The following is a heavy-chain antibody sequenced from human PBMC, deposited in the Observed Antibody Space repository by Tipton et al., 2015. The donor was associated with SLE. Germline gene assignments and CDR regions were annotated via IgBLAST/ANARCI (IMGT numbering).Heavy chain of an antibody. CDR2: INHSGST. CDR3: AREWGDAFDI. CDR1: GGPFSGDY. D-gene: IGHD2-8*01. V-gene: IGHV4-34*01. J-gene: IGHJ3*02. Sequence: TLSLTCAVYGGPFSGDYWTWIRQPPGKGLEWIGEINHSGSTNYNPSLKSRVTISVDTSKNQFSLKLSSVTAADTAVYYCAREWGDAFDIWGQGTMVTVSS.